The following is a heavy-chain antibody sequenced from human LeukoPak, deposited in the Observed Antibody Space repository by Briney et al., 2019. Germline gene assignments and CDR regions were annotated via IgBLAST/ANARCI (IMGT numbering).Heavy chain of an antibody. J-gene: IGHJ4*02. D-gene: IGHD6-13*01. CDR2: ISSSGDNT. CDR3: AKGGTSWSRFDY. V-gene: IGHV3-23*01. Sequence: GGSLRLSCAASGCTFPNAWLNWVRQAPGKGLEWVSTISSSGDNTYYADSVKGRFTISRDNSKNTLYLQMNSLRAEDTALYYCAKGGTSWSRFDYWGQGTLVTVSS. CDR1: GCTFPNAW.